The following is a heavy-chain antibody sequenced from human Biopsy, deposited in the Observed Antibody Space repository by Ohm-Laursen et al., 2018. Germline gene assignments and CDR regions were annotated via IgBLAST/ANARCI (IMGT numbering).Heavy chain of an antibody. V-gene: IGHV4-59*01. Sequence: GTLSLTCTVSGDSISSYYWSWIRQPPGKGLQWIGYVYYTGSTDYNPSLQSRVTISVDTSKNHFSLRLRSVTPADTAIYYCARDRGYYSDRTVPGYFDLWGRGTMVTVSS. J-gene: IGHJ2*01. CDR1: GDSISSYY. D-gene: IGHD3-22*01. CDR3: ARDRGYYSDRTVPGYFDL. CDR2: VYYTGST.